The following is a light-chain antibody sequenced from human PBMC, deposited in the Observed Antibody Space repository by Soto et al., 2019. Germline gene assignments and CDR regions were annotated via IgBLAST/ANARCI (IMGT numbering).Light chain of an antibody. CDR2: DVS. CDR3: QQRDDWPLT. J-gene: IGKJ4*01. CDR1: QSVKRR. V-gene: IGKV3-11*01. Sequence: EIVLTQSPATLSFSPGEVATLSCRASQSVKRRLGWYQQKPGQAPTLLIYDVSNRATGIPARFSGSGSDTDFTLTISSLEPEDFAIYYCQQRDDWPLTFGGGTRVEIK.